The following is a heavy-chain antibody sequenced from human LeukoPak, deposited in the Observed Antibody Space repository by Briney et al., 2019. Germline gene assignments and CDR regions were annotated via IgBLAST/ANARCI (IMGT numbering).Heavy chain of an antibody. J-gene: IGHJ3*02. Sequence: SQTLSLTCTVSGGSISSGSYYWSWIRQPAGKGLEWIGRIYTSGSTNYNPSLKSRVTISVDTSKNQFSLKLSSVTAADTAVYYCARVTGGWSAFDIWGQGTMVTVSS. CDR1: GGSISSGSYY. V-gene: IGHV4-61*02. D-gene: IGHD2-8*02. CDR2: IYTSGST. CDR3: ARVTGGWSAFDI.